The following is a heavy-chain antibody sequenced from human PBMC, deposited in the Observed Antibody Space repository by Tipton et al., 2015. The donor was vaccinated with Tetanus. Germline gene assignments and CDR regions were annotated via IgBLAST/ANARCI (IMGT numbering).Heavy chain of an antibody. Sequence: SLRLSFAGSGFTFSNYGMSWVRQAPGKGLEWVSDVDYSGASTFYADSVKGRFTISKDNSKSTLYLQVNSLRAEDTAVYYCAKRLSNVRMTRGAFDIWGQGTMVTVSS. D-gene: IGHD2/OR15-2a*01. J-gene: IGHJ3*02. CDR2: VDYSGAST. CDR1: GFTFSNYG. CDR3: AKRLSNVRMTRGAFDI. V-gene: IGHV3-23*01.